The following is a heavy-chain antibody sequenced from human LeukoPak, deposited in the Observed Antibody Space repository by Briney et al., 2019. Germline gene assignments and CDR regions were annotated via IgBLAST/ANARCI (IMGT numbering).Heavy chain of an antibody. CDR3: ARLISHFDY. J-gene: IGHJ4*02. CDR1: GFTFSSYA. Sequence: GGSLRLSCAASGFTFSSYAMHWVRQAPGKGLEWVAVISYDGSNKYYADSVKGRFTISRDNSKNTLYLQMNSLRAVDTAVYYCARLISHFDYWGQGTLVTVSS. V-gene: IGHV3-30-3*01. CDR2: ISYDGSNK.